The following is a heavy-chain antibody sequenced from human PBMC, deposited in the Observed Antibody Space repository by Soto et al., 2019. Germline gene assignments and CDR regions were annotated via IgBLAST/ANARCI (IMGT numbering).Heavy chain of an antibody. CDR1: GFTFSSYS. CDR3: ARDPYCSGGSCYHDAFDI. V-gene: IGHV3-21*01. D-gene: IGHD2-15*01. Sequence: VQLVESGGGLVKPGGSLRLSCAASGFTFSSYSMNWVRQAPGKGLEWVSSISSSSSYIYYADSVKGRFTISRDNAKNSLYLQMNSLRAEDTAVYYCARDPYCSGGSCYHDAFDIWGQGTMVTVSS. CDR2: ISSSSSYI. J-gene: IGHJ3*02.